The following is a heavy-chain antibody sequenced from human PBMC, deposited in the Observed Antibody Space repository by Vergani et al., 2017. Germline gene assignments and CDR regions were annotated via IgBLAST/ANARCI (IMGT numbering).Heavy chain of an antibody. CDR2: IYYSGST. J-gene: IGHJ4*02. V-gene: IGHV4-39*01. CDR1: GGSISSSSYY. D-gene: IGHD1-26*01. CDR3: ARLSGSYHSTVDY. Sequence: QLQLQESGPGLVKPSETLSLTCTVSGGSISSSSYYWGWIRQPPGKGLEWIGSIYYSGSTYYNPSLKSRVTISVDTSKHQFSLKLSSVTAADTAVYYCARLSGSYHSTVDYWGQGTLVTVSS.